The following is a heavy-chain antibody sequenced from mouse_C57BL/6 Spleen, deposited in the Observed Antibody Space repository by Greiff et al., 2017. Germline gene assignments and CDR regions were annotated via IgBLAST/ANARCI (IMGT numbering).Heavy chain of an antibody. CDR2: IHPNSGST. CDR3: AREEDYYGSSFLDY. J-gene: IGHJ2*01. V-gene: IGHV1-64*01. D-gene: IGHD1-1*01. Sequence: QVQLQQPGAELVKPGASVTLSCKASGYTFTSYWMHWVKQRPGQGLEWIGMIHPNSGSTNYNEKFKSKATLTVDKSSSTAYMQLSSLTSEDSAVYYCAREEDYYGSSFLDYWGQGTTLTVSS. CDR1: GYTFTSYW.